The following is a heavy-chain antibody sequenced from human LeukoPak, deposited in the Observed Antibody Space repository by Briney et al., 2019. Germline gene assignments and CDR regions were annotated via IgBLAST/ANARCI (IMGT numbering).Heavy chain of an antibody. CDR3: AKRSGYDFRSGFDP. CDR2: ISGSGGST. D-gene: IGHD3-3*01. V-gene: IGHV3-23*01. J-gene: IGHJ5*02. CDR1: GFTFSSYA. Sequence: GGSLRLSCAASGFTFSSYAMRWVRQAPGKGLEWVSGISGSGGSTSYADSVKGRFTVSRDNSKNTLYLQMSSLRAEDTALYYCAKRSGYDFRSGFDPWGQGTLVIVSS.